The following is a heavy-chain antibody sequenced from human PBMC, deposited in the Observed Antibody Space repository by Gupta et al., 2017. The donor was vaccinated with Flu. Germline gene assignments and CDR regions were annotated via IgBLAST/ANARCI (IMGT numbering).Heavy chain of an antibody. V-gene: IGHV4-39*01. D-gene: IGHD5-12*01. Sequence: SGYSIGSGTSYCWDWIRQSPGKGLQWIGAFCFTDSTYLNPSLVGRVTVSTDMSKDELYLKLRTVAAADTAVYFCARRLGGYDYLDSWGHGTLVTVSS. CDR3: ARRLGGYDYLDS. CDR2: FCFTDST. CDR1: GYSIGSGTSYC. J-gene: IGHJ5*01.